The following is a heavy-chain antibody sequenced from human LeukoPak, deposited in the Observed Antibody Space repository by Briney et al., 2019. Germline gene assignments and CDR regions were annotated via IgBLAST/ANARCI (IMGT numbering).Heavy chain of an antibody. CDR1: GFTFISYT. V-gene: IGHV3-21*01. J-gene: IGHJ4*02. CDR2: ISSSSSYI. D-gene: IGHD2-15*01. CDR3: ARGTRYCSGGSCAEYFDY. Sequence: GGSLRLSCAASGFTFISYTMNWVRQAPGKGLEWVSSISSSSSYIYYADSVKGRFTISRDNAKNSLYLQMNSLRAEDTAVYYCARGTRYCSGGSCAEYFDYWGQGTLVTVSS.